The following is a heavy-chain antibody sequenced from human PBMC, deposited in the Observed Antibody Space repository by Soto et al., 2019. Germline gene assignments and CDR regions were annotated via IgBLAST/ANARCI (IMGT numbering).Heavy chain of an antibody. V-gene: IGHV3-23*01. Sequence: GALRLSCGTSGFTFANYGMGWVRQAPGRGLEWVSGISSSGGRTYYADSVKGRFTISRDNSKNTLFLQMNSLRAEDTAVYYCAKVDKSRVVIEYFDYWGQGSLVTVSS. CDR3: AKVDKSRVVIEYFDY. CDR1: GFTFANYG. J-gene: IGHJ4*02. CDR2: ISSSGGRT. D-gene: IGHD3-3*01.